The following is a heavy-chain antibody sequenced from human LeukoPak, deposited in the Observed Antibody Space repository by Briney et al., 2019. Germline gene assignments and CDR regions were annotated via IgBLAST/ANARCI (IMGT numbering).Heavy chain of an antibody. J-gene: IGHJ4*02. Sequence: PGGSLRLSCAASGFTFSSYNMNWVRQAPGKGLECVANIKEDGREKYYVDSVKGRFTISRDNAKNSLYLQMSSLRAEDTAVYYCARGGRPDYWGQGTLVTVSS. V-gene: IGHV3-7*01. D-gene: IGHD3-10*01. CDR1: GFTFSSYN. CDR3: ARGGRPDY. CDR2: IKEDGREK.